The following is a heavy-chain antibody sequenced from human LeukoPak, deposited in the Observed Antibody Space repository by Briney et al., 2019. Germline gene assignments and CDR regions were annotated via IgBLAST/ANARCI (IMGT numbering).Heavy chain of an antibody. CDR1: GFTVSSHH. CDR2: IYSGGTT. V-gene: IGHV3-66*01. J-gene: IGHJ4*02. Sequence: GGSLRLSCAVSGFTVSSHHMSWVRQAPGKGLEWVSVIYSGGTTYYADSVKGRFTISRDNSKNALSLQMNSLRADDTAVYYCGLSYSSSCPEIDYWGQGTLVTVSS. CDR3: GLSYSSSCPEIDY. D-gene: IGHD6-13*01.